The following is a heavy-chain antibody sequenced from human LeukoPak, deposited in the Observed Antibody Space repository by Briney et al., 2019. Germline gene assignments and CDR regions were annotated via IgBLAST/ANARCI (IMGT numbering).Heavy chain of an antibody. CDR2: ISSSGSTI. CDR3: ARDPTYYYDSSGYPRAPLSVDY. D-gene: IGHD3-22*01. Sequence: GGSLRLSCAASGFTFSSYEMNWVRQAPGKGLEWVSYISSSGSTIYYADSVKVRFTISRDNAKNSLYLQMNSLRAEDTAVYYCARDPTYYYDSSGYPRAPLSVDYWGQGTLVTVSS. CDR1: GFTFSSYE. J-gene: IGHJ4*02. V-gene: IGHV3-48*03.